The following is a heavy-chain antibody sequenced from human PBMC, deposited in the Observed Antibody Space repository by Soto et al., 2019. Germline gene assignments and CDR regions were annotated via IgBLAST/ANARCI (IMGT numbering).Heavy chain of an antibody. CDR2: IIPIFATA. CDR1: GGTFTSYA. D-gene: IGHD2-15*01. CDR3: ARAASSGSPAYYAMDV. J-gene: IGHJ6*02. Sequence: QVQLVQSGAEMKKPGSSVRVSCKASGGTFTSYAISWVRQAPGQGLEWMGGIIPIFATANYAQKFQGRVSITADMSTTIAYMELSRLRFDDTAVYYCARAASSGSPAYYAMDVWGQGTTVTVSS. V-gene: IGHV1-69*06.